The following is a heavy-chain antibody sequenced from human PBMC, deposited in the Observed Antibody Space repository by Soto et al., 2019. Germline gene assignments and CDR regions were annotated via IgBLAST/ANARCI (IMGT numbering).Heavy chain of an antibody. CDR3: ARTIFGVATYYFDY. Sequence: ASVKVSCKASGYTFTSYGISWVRQAPGQGLEWVGWISAYSGNTNYAQKLQGRVTMTTNTSTSTAYMELSSLRSEDTAVYYCARTIFGVATYYFDYWGQGTLVTVSS. V-gene: IGHV1-18*01. D-gene: IGHD3-3*01. CDR1: GYTFTSYG. CDR2: ISAYSGNT. J-gene: IGHJ4*02.